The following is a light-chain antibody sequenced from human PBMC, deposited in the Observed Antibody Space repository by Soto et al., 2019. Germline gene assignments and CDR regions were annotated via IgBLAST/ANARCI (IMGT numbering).Light chain of an antibody. CDR2: AAA. V-gene: IGKV1-6*01. CDR3: LQDYNYPPP. CDR1: QVIRND. Sequence: AIQMTQSPSSLSASVGDRVTITCRASQVIRNDLGWYQQKPGKAPKLLIYAAASLQSGVPSRFIGSGSGTDFTLTISSLQPEDFATYYCLQDYNYPPPFGQGTRLEIK. J-gene: IGKJ5*01.